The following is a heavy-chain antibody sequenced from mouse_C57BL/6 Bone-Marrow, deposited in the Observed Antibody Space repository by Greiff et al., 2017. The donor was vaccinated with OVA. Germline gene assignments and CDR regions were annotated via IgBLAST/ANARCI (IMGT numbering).Heavy chain of an antibody. CDR3: ARDFIPYY. CDR2: INPYNGGT. D-gene: IGHD1-1*01. J-gene: IGHJ2*01. CDR1: GYTFTDYY. Sequence: LMEPGASVKMSCKASGYTFTDYYMNWVKQSHGKSLEWIGVINPYNGGTSYNQKFKGKATLTVDKSSSTAYMELNSLTSEDSAVYYCARDFIPYYWGQGTTLTVSS. V-gene: IGHV1-19*01.